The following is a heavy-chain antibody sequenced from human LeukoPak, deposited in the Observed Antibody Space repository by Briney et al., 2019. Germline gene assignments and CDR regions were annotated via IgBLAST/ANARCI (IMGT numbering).Heavy chain of an antibody. CDR1: GFTFSSYS. CDR3: ARKSSYYYDSSGRPDAFDI. J-gene: IGHJ3*02. Sequence: PGGSLRLSCAASGFTFSSYSMNWVRQALGKGLEWVSSISSSSSYIYYADSVKGRFTISRDNAKNSLYLQMNSLRAEDTAVYYCARKSSYYYDSSGRPDAFDIWGQGTMVTVSS. D-gene: IGHD3-22*01. CDR2: ISSSSSYI. V-gene: IGHV3-21*01.